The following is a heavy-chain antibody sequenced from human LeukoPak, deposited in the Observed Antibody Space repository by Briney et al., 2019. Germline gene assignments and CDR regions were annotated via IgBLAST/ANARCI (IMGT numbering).Heavy chain of an antibody. J-gene: IGHJ6*02. CDR1: VGTFSSYV. CDR3: ARDSGDDYVWGTPILFYYYGMDV. V-gene: IGHV1-69*13. D-gene: IGHD3-16*01. Sequence: GGSVKGSCKASVGTFSSYVICWVRQAPGQGRVWVGGIIPLFGIAHYAQKFQGRVTITADESTSTAYMELSSLRSEDTAVYYCARDSGDDYVWGTPILFYYYGMDVWGQGTTVTVSS. CDR2: IIPLFGIA.